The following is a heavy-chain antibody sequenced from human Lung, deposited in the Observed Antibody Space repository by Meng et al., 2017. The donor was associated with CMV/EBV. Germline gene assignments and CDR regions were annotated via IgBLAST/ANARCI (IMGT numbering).Heavy chain of an antibody. Sequence: SETLSLTCAVSGGPISSSYWWSWVRQPPGKGLEWIGSMYHSGSTNYNPSLKSRVAISVDKSKNQFSLKLSSVTAADTAVYYCARVGDFWTNYAFDYWGQGTLVTSPQ. CDR3: ARVGDFWTNYAFDY. V-gene: IGHV4-4*02. J-gene: IGHJ4*02. CDR2: MYHSGST. D-gene: IGHD3/OR15-3a*01. CDR1: GGPISSSYW.